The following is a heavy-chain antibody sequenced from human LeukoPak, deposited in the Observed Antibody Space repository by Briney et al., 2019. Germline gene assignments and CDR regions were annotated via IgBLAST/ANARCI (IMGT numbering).Heavy chain of an antibody. V-gene: IGHV3-23*01. D-gene: IGHD3-9*01. CDR2: IGASGGST. Sequence: GGSLRLSCAASGFTVSRNYYMNWVRQAPGKGLEWVSGIGASGGSTYYADSVKGRFTISRDNSKNTLYLQMNSLRTEDTAVYYCAKAEGYDILTGLDYWGQGTLVTVSS. J-gene: IGHJ4*02. CDR1: GFTVSRNYY. CDR3: AKAEGYDILTGLDY.